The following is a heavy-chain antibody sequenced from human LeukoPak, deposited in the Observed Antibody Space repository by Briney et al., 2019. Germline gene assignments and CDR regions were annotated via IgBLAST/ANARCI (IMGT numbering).Heavy chain of an antibody. Sequence: PGGSLRLSCAASGFTVSSNYMSWVRQAPGKGLEWVSGISGSGGSTYNAESVKGRFTISRDNSKNTLYLQMNSLRAEDTAVYYCAKGARSHVLIFDYWGQGALVTVSS. J-gene: IGHJ4*02. CDR3: AKGARSHVLIFDY. CDR2: ISGSGGST. CDR1: GFTVSSNY. V-gene: IGHV3-53*05. D-gene: IGHD3-9*01.